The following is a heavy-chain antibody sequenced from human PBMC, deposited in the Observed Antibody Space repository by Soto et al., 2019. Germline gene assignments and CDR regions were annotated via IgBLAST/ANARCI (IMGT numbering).Heavy chain of an antibody. CDR2: IIPIFGTA. V-gene: IGHV1-69*12. J-gene: IGHJ4*02. CDR3: ATRGNCGGACHFNSLAY. CDR1: GGTLNTFA. D-gene: IGHD2-21*02. Sequence: QVQLVQSGAEVKKPGSSVKVSCKASGGTLNTFAISWVRQAPGQGLEWMGGIIPIFGTADYAQRFQDRVTITAEESTSTAYMELSSLRSEDTAVYYCATRGNCGGACHFNSLAYWGQGALVTVSS.